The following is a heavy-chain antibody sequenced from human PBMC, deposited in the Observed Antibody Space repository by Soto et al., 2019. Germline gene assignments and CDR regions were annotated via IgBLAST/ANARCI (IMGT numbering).Heavy chain of an antibody. D-gene: IGHD2-8*01. J-gene: IGHJ4*02. V-gene: IGHV4-59*01. CDR1: GTSISSYY. Sequence: SEPLSLPCTVSGTSISSYYWSWIRQPPGKGLEWIANIHYSGTTNYNPSLASRVTLSVDTSKNQFSLKMTSVTAADRAMYFCARYNSYAIDYWGRGTLVTV. CDR3: ARYNSYAIDY. CDR2: IHYSGTT.